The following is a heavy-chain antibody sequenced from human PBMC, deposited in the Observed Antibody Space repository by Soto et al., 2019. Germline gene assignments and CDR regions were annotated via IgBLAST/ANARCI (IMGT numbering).Heavy chain of an antibody. V-gene: IGHV1-69*02. CDR2: IIPILGIA. CDR3: ARGRGYCSSTSCAYYFDY. Sequence: SVKVSCKASGGTFSSYTISWVRQAPGQGLEWMGRIIPILGIANYAQKFQGRVTITADKSTSTAYMELSSLRSEDTAVYYCARGRGYCSSTSCAYYFDYWGQGTLVTVSS. CDR1: GGTFSSYT. J-gene: IGHJ4*02. D-gene: IGHD2-2*01.